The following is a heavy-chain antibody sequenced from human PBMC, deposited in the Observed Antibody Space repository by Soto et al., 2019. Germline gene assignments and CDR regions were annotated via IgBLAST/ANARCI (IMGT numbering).Heavy chain of an antibody. J-gene: IGHJ5*02. CDR3: ARGGEYCRSTSCLGDNWFDP. V-gene: IGHV1-69*13. CDR2: IIPIFGTA. Sequence: SVKVSCKASGGTFSSYAISWVRQAPGQGLEWMGGIIPIFGTANYAQKFQGRVTITADESTSTAYMELSSLRSEDTAVYYCARGGEYCRSTSCLGDNWFDPWGQGTLVTVYS. D-gene: IGHD2-2*01. CDR1: GGTFSSYA.